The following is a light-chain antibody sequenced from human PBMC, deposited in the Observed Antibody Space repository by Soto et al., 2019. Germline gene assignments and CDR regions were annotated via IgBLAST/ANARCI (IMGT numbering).Light chain of an antibody. V-gene: IGKV1-27*01. CDR3: QQAHSLPWT. J-gene: IGKJ1*01. Sequence: DIQMTQCPSSLSASLRDRVTSTCRASQGISNYLAWYQQKPGKVPKLLIYAASTLQSGVPSRFSGSGSGTDFTLTISSLQPEDVATYYCQQAHSLPWTFGQGTNVDI. CDR2: AAS. CDR1: QGISNY.